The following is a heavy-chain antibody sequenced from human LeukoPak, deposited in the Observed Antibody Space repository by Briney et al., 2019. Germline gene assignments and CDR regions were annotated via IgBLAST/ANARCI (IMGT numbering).Heavy chain of an antibody. CDR2: INHSGST. CDR1: GGSFSGYY. CDR3: AEGLAVAGHYFDY. J-gene: IGHJ4*02. V-gene: IGHV4-34*01. Sequence: SETLSLTCAVYGGSFSGYYWSWIRQPPGKGLEWIGEINHSGSTNYNPSLKSRVTISVDTSKNQFSLKLSSVTAADTAVYYCAEGLAVAGHYFDYWGQGTLVTVSS. D-gene: IGHD6-19*01.